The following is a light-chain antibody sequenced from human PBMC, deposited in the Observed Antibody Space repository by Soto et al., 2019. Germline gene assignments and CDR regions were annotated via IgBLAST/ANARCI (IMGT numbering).Light chain of an antibody. CDR1: QSINSW. J-gene: IGKJ4*01. CDR3: QQYNSYPLT. V-gene: IGKV1-5*03. CDR2: KAS. Sequence: DIQMTQSPSALSASVGDRVTITCRASQSINSWLAWYQQKSEKAPKLLIYKASSLESGVPSRFSGSGSGTEFTLIISSLQPDDFATYYCQQYNSYPLTFGGGTKVDIK.